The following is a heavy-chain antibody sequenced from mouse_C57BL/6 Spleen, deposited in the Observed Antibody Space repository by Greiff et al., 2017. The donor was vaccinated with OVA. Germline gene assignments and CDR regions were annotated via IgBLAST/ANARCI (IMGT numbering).Heavy chain of an antibody. CDR3: ARERRDYYAMDY. CDR1: GFTFSDYY. J-gene: IGHJ4*01. Sequence: DVKLVESEGGLVQPGSSMKLSCTASGFTFSDYYMAWVRQVPEKGLEWVANINYDGSSTYYLDSLKSRFIISRDNAKNILYLQMSSLKSEDTATYYCARERRDYYAMDYWGQGTSVTVSS. V-gene: IGHV5-16*01. CDR2: INYDGSST.